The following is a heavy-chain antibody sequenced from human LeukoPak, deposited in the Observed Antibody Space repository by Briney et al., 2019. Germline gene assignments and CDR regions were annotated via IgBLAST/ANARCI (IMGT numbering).Heavy chain of an antibody. D-gene: IGHD3-3*01. CDR3: ARITDRTIFGEIMHGFDI. Sequence: SETLSLTCTVSGGSISDSTYYWGWIRQPPGTGLEWIGSLYYSGATYYNPSLKSRVTISVDTSKNQFSLKLNSVTAADTAVYYCARITDRTIFGEIMHGFDIWGQGTPVTVSS. CDR1: GGSISDSTYY. CDR2: LYYSGAT. V-gene: IGHV4-39*01. J-gene: IGHJ3*02.